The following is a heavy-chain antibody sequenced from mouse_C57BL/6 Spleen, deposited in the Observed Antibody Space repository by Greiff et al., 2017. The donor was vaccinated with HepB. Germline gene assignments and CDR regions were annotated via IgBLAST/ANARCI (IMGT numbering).Heavy chain of an antibody. Sequence: VQLQQSGAELVRPGASVKLSCKASGYTFTDYYINWVKQRPGQGLEWIARIYPGSGNTYYNEKFKGKATLTAEKSSSTAYMQLSSLTSEDSAVYFCARELTTVVAPFDYWGQGTTLTVSS. CDR2: IYPGSGNT. D-gene: IGHD1-1*01. J-gene: IGHJ2*01. CDR3: ARELTTVVAPFDY. V-gene: IGHV1-76*01. CDR1: GYTFTDYY.